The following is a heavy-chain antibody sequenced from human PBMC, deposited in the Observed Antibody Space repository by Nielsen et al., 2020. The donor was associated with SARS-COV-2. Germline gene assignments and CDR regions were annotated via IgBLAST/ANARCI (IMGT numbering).Heavy chain of an antibody. J-gene: IGHJ6*02. CDR3: ARAGALSSSWYSMDF. V-gene: IGHV3-21*01. CDR1: GLTFNTYS. Sequence: GESLKISCAASGLTFNTYSMIWVRQAPGGGLEWVSHISSSGSYIYYADSVKGRFTISRDNAKNSLYLQMNSLRAGDTAVYYCARAGALSSSWYSMDFWGQGTTVTVSS. CDR2: ISSSGSYI. D-gene: IGHD6-13*01.